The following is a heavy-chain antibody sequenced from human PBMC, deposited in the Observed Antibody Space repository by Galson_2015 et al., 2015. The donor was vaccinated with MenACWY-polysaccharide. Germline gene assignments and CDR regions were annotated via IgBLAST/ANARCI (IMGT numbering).Heavy chain of an antibody. CDR2: TYYRSNWSS. V-gene: IGHV6-1*01. CDR1: GDSVSSNTAA. D-gene: IGHD2-15*01. CDR3: VRGGAAASLQFDP. J-gene: IGHJ5*02. Sequence: CAISGDSVSSNTAAWNWIRQSPSRGLEWLGRTYYRSNWSSDYALSVRGRITIDADTSKNQFSLQLNSVTPEDTPVYYCVRGGAAASLQFDPWGQGTLVTVAS.